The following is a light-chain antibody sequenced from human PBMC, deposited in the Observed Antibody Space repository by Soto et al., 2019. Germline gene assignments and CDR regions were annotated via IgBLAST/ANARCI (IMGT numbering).Light chain of an antibody. V-gene: IGKV3-15*01. CDR2: GAS. J-gene: IGKJ1*01. Sequence: EIVMTQSPATLSVSPEAKATLSCRASQSVSSNLAWFQRKPGQAPRLLIYGASTRATGIPARFSGSGSGTEFTLTISSLQSEDFAVYYCQHYNNWPRTFGQGTKVDIK. CDR1: QSVSSN. CDR3: QHYNNWPRT.